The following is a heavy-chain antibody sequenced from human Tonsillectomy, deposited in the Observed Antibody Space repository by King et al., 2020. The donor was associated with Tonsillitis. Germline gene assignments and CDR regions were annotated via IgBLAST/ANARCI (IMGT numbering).Heavy chain of an antibody. V-gene: IGHV2-5*02. CDR1: GFSLSTTGVG. J-gene: IGHJ4*02. Sequence: ITLKESGPTLVKATQTLTLTCTFSGFSLSTTGVGVGWIRQPPGKALEWLALIYWDDDKRYSPSLKSRLTITKDTSNNQVVLTMTNMDPVDTATYYCAHRPIAAAGVTWAFDYWGQGTLVTVSS. CDR3: AHRPIAAAGVTWAFDY. D-gene: IGHD6-13*01. CDR2: IYWDDDK.